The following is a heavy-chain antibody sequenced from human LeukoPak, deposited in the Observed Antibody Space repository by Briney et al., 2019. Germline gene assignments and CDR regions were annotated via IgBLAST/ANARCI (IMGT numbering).Heavy chain of an antibody. D-gene: IGHD5-18*01. CDR3: ARDPSRRYTYGYGDS. CDR2: INQDGSEK. V-gene: IGHV3-7*01. J-gene: IGHJ4*02. Sequence: PGGSLRLSCAASGFTFSGYWMNWVRQSPGKGLEWVANINQDGSEKYYVDSVKGRFTISRDNARSSLYLQMNSLRAEDTGLYYCARDPSRRYTYGYGDSWGQGTLVTVSS. CDR1: GFTFSGYW.